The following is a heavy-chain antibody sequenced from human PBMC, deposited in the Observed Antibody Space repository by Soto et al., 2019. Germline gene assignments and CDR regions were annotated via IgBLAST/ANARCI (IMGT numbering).Heavy chain of an antibody. Sequence: SETLSLTCTVSGASMNSYHWSWIRQPAGKGLEWIGHIHSSGSTNYNPSLKSRVTMSVDTSKNQFSLRPMSLTAADTAVYYCARDQGVAAAGITWFDPWGKGSLVTVSS. V-gene: IGHV4-4*07. CDR1: GASMNSYH. J-gene: IGHJ5*02. CDR3: ARDQGVAAAGITWFDP. D-gene: IGHD6-13*01. CDR2: IHSSGST.